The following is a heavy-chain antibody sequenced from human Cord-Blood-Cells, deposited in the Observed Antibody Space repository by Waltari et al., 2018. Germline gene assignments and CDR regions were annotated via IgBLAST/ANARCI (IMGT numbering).Heavy chain of an antibody. V-gene: IGHV3-33*01. Sequence: QVQLVESGGGVVQPGRSLRLSCAASGFTFSSHGMPWVRQAPGQGLEWVAVIWYDGSNKYYADSVKGRFTISRDNSKNTLYLQMNSLRAEDTAVYYCARHAVAAAAYDYWGQGTLVTVSS. J-gene: IGHJ4*02. CDR3: ARHAVAAAAYDY. CDR1: GFTFSSHG. D-gene: IGHD6-13*01. CDR2: IWYDGSNK.